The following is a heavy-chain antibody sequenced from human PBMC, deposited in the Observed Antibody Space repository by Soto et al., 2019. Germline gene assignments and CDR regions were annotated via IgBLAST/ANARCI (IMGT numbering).Heavy chain of an antibody. CDR2: ISGSGGST. V-gene: IGHV3-23*01. D-gene: IGHD6-19*01. CDR1: GFTFSSYA. CDR3: AKDPLNSSGWYESFVPDY. Sequence: GGSLRLSCAASGFTFSSYAMSWVRQAPGKGLEWVSAISGSGGSTYYADSEKGRFTISRDNSKNTLYLQMNSLRAEDAAVYYCAKDPLNSSGWYESFVPDYWGQGTLVTVSS. J-gene: IGHJ4*02.